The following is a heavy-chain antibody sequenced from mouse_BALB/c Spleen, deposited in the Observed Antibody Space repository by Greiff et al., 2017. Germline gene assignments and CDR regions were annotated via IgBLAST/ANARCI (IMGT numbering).Heavy chain of an antibody. CDR1: GFTFSSYA. J-gene: IGHJ4*01. Sequence: EVQRVESGGGLVKPGGSLKLSCAASGFTFSSYAMSWVRQSPEKRLEWVAEISSGGSYTYYPDTVTGRFTISRDNAKNTLYLEMSSLRSEDTAMYYCARNDGYYERGRGAMDYWGQGTSVTVSS. V-gene: IGHV5-9-4*01. CDR3: ARNDGYYERGRGAMDY. CDR2: ISSGGSYT. D-gene: IGHD2-3*01.